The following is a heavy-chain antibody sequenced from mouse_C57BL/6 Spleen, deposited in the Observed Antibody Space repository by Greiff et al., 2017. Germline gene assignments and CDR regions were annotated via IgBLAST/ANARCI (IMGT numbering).Heavy chain of an antibody. V-gene: IGHV1-82*01. CDR3: EKGEAWFAY. CDR1: GYAFSSSW. Sequence: QVQLKESGPELVKPGASVKISCKASGYAFSSSWMNWVKQRPGKGLEWIGRIYPGDGDTNYNGKFKGKATLTADKSSRPAYMQLRSLTSEDSAFYFCEKGEAWFAYWGQGTLVTVSA. CDR2: IYPGDGDT. J-gene: IGHJ3*01.